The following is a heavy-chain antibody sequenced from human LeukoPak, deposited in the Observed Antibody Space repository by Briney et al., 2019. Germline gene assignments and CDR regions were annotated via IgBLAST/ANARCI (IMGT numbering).Heavy chain of an antibody. CDR3: AKVRGSSWPYNRFDP. CDR1: GFSVTRNY. CDR2: MYSGGGT. J-gene: IGHJ5*02. Sequence: GGSLRLSCAASGFSVTRNYVSWVRQAPGRGLEWVSLMYSGGGTSYADSVKGRFTISRDNSKNTLYLQMNSLRAEDTAVYYCAKVRGSSWPYNRFDPWGQGTLVTVSS. V-gene: IGHV3-53*01. D-gene: IGHD6-13*01.